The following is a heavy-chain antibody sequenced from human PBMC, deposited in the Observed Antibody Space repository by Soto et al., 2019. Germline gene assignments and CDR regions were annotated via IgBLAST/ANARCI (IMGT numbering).Heavy chain of an antibody. V-gene: IGHV3-33*01. CDR3: ASWGPETMSYYYYYMDV. CDR2: IWYDGSNK. D-gene: IGHD3-16*01. J-gene: IGHJ6*03. CDR1: GFTFSSYG. Sequence: QVQLVESGGGVVQPGRSLRLSCAASGFTFSSYGMHWVRQAPGKGLEWVAVIWYDGSNKYYADSVKGRFTISRDNSKNTLYLQMNSLRAEDTAVYYCASWGPETMSYYYYYMDVWGKGTTVTVSS.